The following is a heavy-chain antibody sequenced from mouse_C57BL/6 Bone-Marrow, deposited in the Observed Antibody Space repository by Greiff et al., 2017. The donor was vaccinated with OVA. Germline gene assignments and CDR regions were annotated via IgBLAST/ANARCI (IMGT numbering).Heavy chain of an antibody. D-gene: IGHD3-3*01. J-gene: IGHJ1*03. CDR3: ASPSANWYFDV. Sequence: QVQLQQPGAELVKPGASVKLSCKASGYTFTSYWMHWVKQRPGQGLEWIGMIHPISGSTNYNEKFKSKATLTVDKSSSTAYMQLSSLTSEDSAVYYCASPSANWYFDVWGTGTTVTVSS. CDR2: IHPISGST. CDR1: GYTFTSYW. V-gene: IGHV1-64*01.